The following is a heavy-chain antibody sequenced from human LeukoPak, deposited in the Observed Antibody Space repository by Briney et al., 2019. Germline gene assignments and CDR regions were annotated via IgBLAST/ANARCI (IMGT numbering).Heavy chain of an antibody. CDR3: TRGRVVGASPFYF. V-gene: IGHV4-34*01. J-gene: IGHJ4*02. D-gene: IGHD1-26*01. CDR1: GFAFRNYS. Sequence: KAGGSLRLSCAASGFAFRNYSMNWVRQAPGKGLEWIGEINHSGNTYNNPSLKSRVTVSVDTSKNQFSLKLSSVTAADTAVYYCTRGRVVGASPFYFWSQGTLVTVSS. CDR2: INHSGNT.